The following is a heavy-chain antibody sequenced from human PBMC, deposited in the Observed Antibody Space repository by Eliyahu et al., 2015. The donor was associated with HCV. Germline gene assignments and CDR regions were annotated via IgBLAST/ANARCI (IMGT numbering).Heavy chain of an antibody. CDR1: GFTFSSYA. Sequence: EVQLLESGGGLVQPGGSLRLSCAASGFTFSSYAMSWVRQAPGKGLEWISAVNGGAISTYYADSVKGRFTISRDDSRNTLYLQMNSLRAEDTAVYYCARTDALPPRWGQGTLVTVSS. V-gene: IGHV3-23*01. D-gene: IGHD1-1*01. CDR2: VNGGAIST. CDR3: ARTDALPPR. J-gene: IGHJ4*02.